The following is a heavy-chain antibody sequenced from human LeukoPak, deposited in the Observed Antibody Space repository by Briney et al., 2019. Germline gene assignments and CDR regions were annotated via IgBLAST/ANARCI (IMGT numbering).Heavy chain of an antibody. CDR3: ARMYSSSWDNWFDP. CDR2: IYYSGST. V-gene: IGHV4-59*01. CDR1: GGSMTNYY. D-gene: IGHD6-13*01. J-gene: IGHJ5*02. Sequence: PSETLSLTCTVSGGSMTNYYWNWIRQPPGKGLEWVGYIYYSGSTNYNPSLKSRVTISVDTSKNQFSLKLSSVTAADTAVYYCARMYSSSWDNWFDPWGQGTLVTVSS.